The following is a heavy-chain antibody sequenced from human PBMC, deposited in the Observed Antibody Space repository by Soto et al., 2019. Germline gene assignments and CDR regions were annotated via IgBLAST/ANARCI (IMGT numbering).Heavy chain of an antibody. V-gene: IGHV4-31*03. CDR3: ARGAGPPWFDP. Sequence: SETLSLTCTVSGASVNSGGYYWSWIRQLPGKGLEWIGYVYFSGNTYYNPSHESRVTISLDTTQNQFSLRLRSVTAADTAVYYCARGAGPPWFDPWGQGTLVTVSS. J-gene: IGHJ5*02. CDR2: VYFSGNT. CDR1: GASVNSGGYY.